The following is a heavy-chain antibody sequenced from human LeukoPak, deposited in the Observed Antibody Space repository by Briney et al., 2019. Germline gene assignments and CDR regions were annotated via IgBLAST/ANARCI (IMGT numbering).Heavy chain of an antibody. J-gene: IGHJ5*02. CDR1: GYTFTGYY. CDR2: INPNSGGT. CDR3: ARSITMVRGVIEFWLDP. D-gene: IGHD3-10*01. V-gene: IGHV1-2*04. Sequence: ASVKVSCKASGYTFTGYYMHWVRQAPGQRLEWMGWINPNSGGTNYAQKFQGWVTMTRDTSISTAYMELSRLRSDDTAVYYCARSITMVRGVIEFWLDPWGQGTLVTVSS.